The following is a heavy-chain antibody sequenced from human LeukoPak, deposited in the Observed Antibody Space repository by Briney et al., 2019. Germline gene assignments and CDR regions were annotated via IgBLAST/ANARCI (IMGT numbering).Heavy chain of an antibody. CDR3: AREGAVRNFDY. V-gene: IGHV4-61*02. Sequence: KPSQTLSLTCTVSGGSVSSGTYYWTWIRQPAGKGLEWIGRIYTSGSTNFNPSLKSRVSISLDTSQNQFSLKVSTVTAADTAVYYCAREGAVRNFDYWGQGILVTVSS. CDR2: IYTSGST. CDR1: GGSVSSGTYY. D-gene: IGHD6-6*01. J-gene: IGHJ4*02.